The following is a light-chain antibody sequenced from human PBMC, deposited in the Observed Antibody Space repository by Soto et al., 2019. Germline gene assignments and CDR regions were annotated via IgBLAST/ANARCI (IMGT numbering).Light chain of an antibody. Sequence: ETVLTQSPGTLSLSPGERATLSCRASQSVSSNYLAWYQQKPGQAPRLLIYGASTRATGIPDRFSGSGSGTDFTLTISRLETEDFAVYYCQQFGRSPPSWTFGQGTKVKIK. CDR1: QSVSSNY. CDR3: QQFGRSPPSWT. V-gene: IGKV3-20*01. J-gene: IGKJ1*01. CDR2: GAS.